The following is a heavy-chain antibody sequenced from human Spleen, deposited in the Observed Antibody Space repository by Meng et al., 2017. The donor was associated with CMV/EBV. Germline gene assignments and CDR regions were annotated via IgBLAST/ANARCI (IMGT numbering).Heavy chain of an antibody. Sequence: GSLRLSCTVSGGSISSSSYYWGWIRQPPGKGLEWIGSIYYSGSTYYNPSLKSRVTISVDTSKNQFSLKLSSVTAADTAVYYCARHGEQLVSYYFDYWGQGTLVTVSS. CDR3: ARHGEQLVSYYFDY. CDR1: GGSISSSSYY. D-gene: IGHD6-6*01. CDR2: IYYSGST. V-gene: IGHV4-39*01. J-gene: IGHJ4*02.